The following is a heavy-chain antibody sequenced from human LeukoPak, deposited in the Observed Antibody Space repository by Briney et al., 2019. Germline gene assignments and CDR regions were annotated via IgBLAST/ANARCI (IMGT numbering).Heavy chain of an antibody. CDR1: GFTFSSYA. J-gene: IGHJ3*02. D-gene: IGHD3-9*01. CDR2: ISYDGSNK. Sequence: GGSLRLSCAASGFTFSSYAMHWVRQAPGRGLEWVAVISYDGSNKYYADSVKGRFTISRDNSKNTLYLQMNSLRAEDTAVYYCAKEYDILTGYYAFDIWGQGTMVTVSS. CDR3: AKEYDILTGYYAFDI. V-gene: IGHV3-30*04.